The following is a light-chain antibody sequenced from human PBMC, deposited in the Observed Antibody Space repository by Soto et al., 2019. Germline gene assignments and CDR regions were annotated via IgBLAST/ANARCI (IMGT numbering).Light chain of an antibody. Sequence: EIVLTQSPGTLSLSPGERATLSCRASQSVSSSYLAWYQQKPGQAPRLLIYGASNRATGIPDRFSGSGSGTDFTLTISRLEPEDFAVYYCQQYGSSPIFSFGRGTKVDIK. V-gene: IGKV3-20*01. CDR1: QSVSSSY. J-gene: IGKJ3*01. CDR2: GAS. CDR3: QQYGSSPIFS.